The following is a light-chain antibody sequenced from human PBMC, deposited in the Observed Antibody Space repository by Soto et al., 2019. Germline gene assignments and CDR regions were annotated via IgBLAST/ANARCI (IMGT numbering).Light chain of an antibody. CDR1: STDIGGYNY. CDR3: GSYTSTDTPFV. J-gene: IGLJ1*01. CDR2: EVS. V-gene: IGLV2-14*01. Sequence: QSVLAQPSSVSGSPGQSITISCTGTSTDIGGYNYVSWYQHHPGKGPKLIIYEVSNRPSGVSDRFSGSKSGNKASLIISNLEAEDESYSYGGSYTSTDTPFVFGTGTKVAGL.